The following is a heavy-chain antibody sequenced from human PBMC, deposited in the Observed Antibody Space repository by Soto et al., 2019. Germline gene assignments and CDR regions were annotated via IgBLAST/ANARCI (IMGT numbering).Heavy chain of an antibody. D-gene: IGHD6-13*01. CDR3: ARDPETIIAAAGFV. Sequence: GGSLRLSCAASGFTFSSYSMNWVRQAPGKGLEWVSSISSSSSYIYYADSVKGRFTISRDNAKNSLYLQMNSLRAEDTAVYYCARDPETIIAAAGFVWGQGTLVTVSS. J-gene: IGHJ4*02. V-gene: IGHV3-21*01. CDR1: GFTFSSYS. CDR2: ISSSSSYI.